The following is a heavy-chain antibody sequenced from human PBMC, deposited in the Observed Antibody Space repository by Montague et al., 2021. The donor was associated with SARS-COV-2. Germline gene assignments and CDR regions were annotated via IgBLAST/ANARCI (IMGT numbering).Heavy chain of an antibody. CDR1: GGSISSYY. V-gene: IGHV4-4*07. Sequence: SETLSLTCTVSGGSISSYYWGWIRQPAGKGLEWIGRIYTSGSTNYNPSLKSRVTMSVDTSKNQFSLKLSFVTAADTAVYYCARDLIVYDYVWGSYRPCGMDVWGQGTTVTVSS. J-gene: IGHJ6*02. CDR2: IYTSGST. CDR3: ARDLIVYDYVWGSYRPCGMDV. D-gene: IGHD3-16*02.